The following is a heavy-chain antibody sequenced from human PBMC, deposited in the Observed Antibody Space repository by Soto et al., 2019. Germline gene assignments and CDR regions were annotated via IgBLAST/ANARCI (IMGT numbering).Heavy chain of an antibody. CDR1: GGTFSSYA. D-gene: IGHD3-16*02. V-gene: IGHV1-69*01. Sequence: QVQLVQSGAEVKKPGSSVKVSCKASGGTFSSYAISWVRQAPGQGLEWMGGIIPIFGTANYAQKFQGRVTITADESTSTAYMELSSLRSEDTAVYYCARDGAYDYGWGSYRYQRWFDPWGQGTLVTVSS. CDR2: IIPIFGTA. CDR3: ARDGAYDYGWGSYRYQRWFDP. J-gene: IGHJ5*02.